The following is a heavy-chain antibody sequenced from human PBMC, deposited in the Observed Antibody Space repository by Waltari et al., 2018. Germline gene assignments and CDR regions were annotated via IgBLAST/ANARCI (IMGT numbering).Heavy chain of an antibody. CDR1: GGTFSSYA. V-gene: IGHV1-69*13. D-gene: IGHD1-7*01. CDR3: ARDEAGTGYYYYYGMDV. Sequence: QVQLVQSGAEVKKPGSSVKVSCKASGGTFSSYAISWVRQAPGQGLEWMGGIIPIFGTANYAQKVQGRVTITADESTSTAYMELSSLRSEDTAVYYCARDEAGTGYYYYYGMDVWGQGTTVTVSS. J-gene: IGHJ6*02. CDR2: IIPIFGTA.